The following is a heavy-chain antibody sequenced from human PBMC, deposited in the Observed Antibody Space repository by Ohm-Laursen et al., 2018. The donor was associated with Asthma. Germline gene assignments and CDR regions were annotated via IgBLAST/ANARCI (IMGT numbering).Heavy chain of an antibody. CDR1: GFTFSSYG. D-gene: IGHD5-12*01. CDR3: ARGYSGYDSLDY. CDR2: IWYDGSNK. V-gene: IGHV3-33*01. J-gene: IGHJ4*02. Sequence: SLRLSCAASGFTFSSYGMHWVRQAPGKGLEWVAVIWYDGSNKYYADSVKGLFTISRDNSKNTLYLQMNSLRAEDTAVYYCARGYSGYDSLDYWGQGTLVTVSS.